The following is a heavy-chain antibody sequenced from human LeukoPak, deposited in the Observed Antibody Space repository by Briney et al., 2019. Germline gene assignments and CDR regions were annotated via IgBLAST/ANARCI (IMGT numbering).Heavy chain of an antibody. V-gene: IGHV3-7*01. CDR2: IKPDSREK. CDR1: GLTFSGYW. Sequence: GESLRLSCVVSGLTFSGYWVTWVRQAPGKGLEWVANIKPDSREKYYVESVKGRFAISRDNAKNSLYLQMNSLTVEDTAVYYCASYYYGSGTSFGYWGQGTLVTVSS. CDR3: ASYYYGSGTSFGY. J-gene: IGHJ4*02. D-gene: IGHD3-10*01.